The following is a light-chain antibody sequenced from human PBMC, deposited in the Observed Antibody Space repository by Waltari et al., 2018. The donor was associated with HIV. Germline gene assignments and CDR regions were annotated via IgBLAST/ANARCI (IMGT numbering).Light chain of an antibody. CDR1: SSDVGAFKY. CDR3: SSYAGSSMSYA. Sequence: QSALTQPPSASGSPGQSVSISCTEASSDVGAFKYVSWYQQHPGKAPKLLIYDVTKRPSGVPDRFSGSKSGNTASLTVSGLQAEDEAHYYCSSYAGSSMSYAFGTGTKVTVL. J-gene: IGLJ1*01. V-gene: IGLV2-8*01. CDR2: DVT.